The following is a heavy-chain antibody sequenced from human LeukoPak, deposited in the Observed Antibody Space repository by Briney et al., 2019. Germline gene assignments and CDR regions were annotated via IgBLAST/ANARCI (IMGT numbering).Heavy chain of an antibody. CDR2: IYYSGSI. J-gene: IGHJ4*02. CDR3: ARQVWYYYDSSGYPVFDY. CDR1: GGSVSSSSYY. V-gene: IGHV4-61*01. D-gene: IGHD3-22*01. Sequence: PSETLSLTCTVSGGSVSSSSYYWSWIRQPPGKGLEWIGYIYYSGSINYNPSLKSRVTISVDTSKNQFSLKLSSVTAADTAVYYCARQVWYYYDSSGYPVFDYWGQGTLVTVSS.